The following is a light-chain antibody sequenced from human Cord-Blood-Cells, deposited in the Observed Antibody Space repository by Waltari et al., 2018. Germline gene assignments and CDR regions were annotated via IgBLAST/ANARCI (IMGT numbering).Light chain of an antibody. Sequence: SYELTQPSSVSVSPGQTPRITCSGDVLAKKYARWFEQKPGQAPWLVIYKDSERPSGIPERFSGSSSGTTVTLTISGAQVEDEADYYCYSAADNNRGVFGGGTKLTVL. J-gene: IGLJ3*02. CDR1: VLAKKY. CDR2: KDS. CDR3: YSAADNNRGV. V-gene: IGLV3-27*01.